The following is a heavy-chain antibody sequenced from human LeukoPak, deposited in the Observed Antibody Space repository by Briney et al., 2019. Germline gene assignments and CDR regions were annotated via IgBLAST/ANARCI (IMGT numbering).Heavy chain of an antibody. D-gene: IGHD6-13*01. CDR1: GFTFSDYT. CDR3: VEAYSNSWHNFQH. J-gene: IGHJ1*01. Sequence: GGSLRLSCAASGFTFSDYTIHWVRQAPGKVLEWVAVISYDGSQKYYADSVKGRFTISRDNSKNTLFLQMNSLRAEDTAIYYCVEAYSNSWHNFQHWGQGTLVTVSS. V-gene: IGHV3-30-3*01. CDR2: ISYDGSQK.